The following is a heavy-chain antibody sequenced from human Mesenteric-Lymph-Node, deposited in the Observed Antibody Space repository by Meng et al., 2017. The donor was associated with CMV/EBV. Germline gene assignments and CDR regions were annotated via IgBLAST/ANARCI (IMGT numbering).Heavy chain of an antibody. J-gene: IGHJ6*02. Sequence: GESLKISCAASGFAFSSYALHWVRRAPGKGLEWVSAIGTGGDTYYADSVMGRFTISRDNAKKSLYLQMNSLIAEDTAVYYCARDGADYSNYVYYYYGMDVWGQGTTVTVSS. CDR3: ARDGADYSNYVYYYYGMDV. V-gene: IGHV3-47*02. CDR1: GFAFSSYA. CDR2: IGTGGDT. D-gene: IGHD4-11*01.